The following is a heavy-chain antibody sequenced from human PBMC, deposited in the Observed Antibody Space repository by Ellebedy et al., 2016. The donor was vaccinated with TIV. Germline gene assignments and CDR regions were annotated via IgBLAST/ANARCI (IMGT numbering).Heavy chain of an antibody. CDR2: ISSSSSYI. J-gene: IGHJ6*03. CDR3: ARDPKYYYYMDV. CDR1: GFTFSSYS. Sequence: GESLKISCAASGFTFSSYSMNWVRQAPGKGLEWVSSISSSSSYIYYADSVKGRFTISRDNAKNSLYLQMNSLRAEDTAVYYCARDPKYYYYMDVWGKGTTVTVSS. V-gene: IGHV3-21*01.